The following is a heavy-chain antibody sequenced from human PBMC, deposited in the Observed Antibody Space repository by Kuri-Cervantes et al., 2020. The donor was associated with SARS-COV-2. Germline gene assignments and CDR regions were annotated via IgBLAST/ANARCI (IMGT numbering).Heavy chain of an antibody. CDR2: IWYDGSNK. CDR3: AKDGVYGGNWGLDY. V-gene: IGHV3-30*18. Sequence: LKISCAASGFTFSSYGMHWVRQAPGKGLEWVAVIWYDGSNKYYADSVKGRFTISRDNSKNTLYLQMNSLRAEDTAVYYCAKDGVYGGNWGLDYWGQGTLVTVSS. J-gene: IGHJ4*02. D-gene: IGHD4-23*01. CDR1: GFTFSSYG.